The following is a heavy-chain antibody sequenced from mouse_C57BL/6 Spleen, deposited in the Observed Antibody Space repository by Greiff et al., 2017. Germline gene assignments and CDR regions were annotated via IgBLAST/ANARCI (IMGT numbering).Heavy chain of an antibody. CDR3: TTREGTFKRYFDV. CDR2: IDPEDGDT. J-gene: IGHJ1*03. CDR1: GFNIKDYY. D-gene: IGHD2-14*01. Sequence: VQLQQSGAELVRPGASVKLSCTASGFNIKDYYMHWVKQRPEQGLEWIGRIDPEDGDTEYAPKFQGKATMTADTSSNTAYLQLSSLTSEDTAVYYCTTREGTFKRYFDVWGTGTTVTVSS. V-gene: IGHV14-1*01.